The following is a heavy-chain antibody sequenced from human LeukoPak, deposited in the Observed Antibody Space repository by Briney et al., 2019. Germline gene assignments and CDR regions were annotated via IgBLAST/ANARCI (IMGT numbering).Heavy chain of an antibody. CDR2: INPSGGYT. CDR1: AYTFTSYD. J-gene: IGHJ4*02. D-gene: IGHD2-2*01. Sequence: ASVKVSCKASAYTFTSYDMHWVRQAPGQGLEWMGIINPSGGYTSYTNYAQKFRGRVTMTRDMSTSTVYMGLSSLRSEDTAVYYCARDYQGFDYWGQGTLVTVSS. CDR3: ARDYQGFDY. V-gene: IGHV1-46*01.